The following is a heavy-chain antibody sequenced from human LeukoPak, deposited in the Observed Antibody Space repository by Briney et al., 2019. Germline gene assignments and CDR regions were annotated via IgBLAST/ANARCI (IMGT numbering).Heavy chain of an antibody. CDR2: IYYSGST. CDR3: AREGAMVRGVNNWFDP. D-gene: IGHD3-10*01. Sequence: SETLSLTCTVSGGSISSSSYYWGWIRQPPGKGLEWIGYIYYSGSTNYNPSLKSRVTISVDTSKNQFSLKLSSVTAADTAVYYCAREGAMVRGVNNWFDPWGQGTLVTVSS. J-gene: IGHJ5*02. V-gene: IGHV4-61*01. CDR1: GGSISSSSYY.